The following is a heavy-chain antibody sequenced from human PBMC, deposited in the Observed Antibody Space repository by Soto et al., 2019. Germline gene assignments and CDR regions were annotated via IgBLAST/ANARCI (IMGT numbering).Heavy chain of an antibody. CDR3: ARDLPSTGWYDY. CDR2: INTGNVDT. D-gene: IGHD1-1*01. J-gene: IGHJ5*01. CDR1: GYTFNKYA. V-gene: IGHV1-3*04. Sequence: GASVKVSCKASGYTFNKYAMHWVRQAPGQRLEWMGWINTGNVDTIYSQKFQGRVTFTRDTSANTAYMEVSSLRFEDTAVYYCARDLPSTGWYDYWGQGTLVTVSS.